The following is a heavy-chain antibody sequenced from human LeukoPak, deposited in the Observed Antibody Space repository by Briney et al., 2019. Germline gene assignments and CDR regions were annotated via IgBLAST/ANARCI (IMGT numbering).Heavy chain of an antibody. J-gene: IGHJ6*03. V-gene: IGHV4-34*01. CDR2: INHSGST. D-gene: IGHD2-2*01. CDR3: ARGVVPAASYYYYYMDV. Sequence: PSGTLSLTCAVYGGAFSGYYWSWIRQPPGKGLEWSGEINHSGSTNYNPSLKSRVTISVDTSKNQFSLKLSSVTAADTAVYYCARGVVPAASYYYYYMDVWGKGTTVTVSS. CDR1: GGAFSGYY.